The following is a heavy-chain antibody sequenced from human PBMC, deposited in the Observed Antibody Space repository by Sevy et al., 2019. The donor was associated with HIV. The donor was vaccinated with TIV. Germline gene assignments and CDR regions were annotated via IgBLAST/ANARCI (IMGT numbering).Heavy chain of an antibody. CDR2: INPESGDT. CDR1: GYIFSGYY. CDR3: ARGLLASYYDFWKRAPDY. V-gene: IGHV1-2*02. J-gene: IGHJ4*02. D-gene: IGHD3-3*01. Sequence: ASVKVSCKASGYIFSGYYFYWVRQAPGQGLELMGWINPESGDTNYARKFQGRVTMTRDTSVTTAYMTLSRLKSNDTALYYCARGLLASYYDFWKRAPDYWGQGTLVTVSS.